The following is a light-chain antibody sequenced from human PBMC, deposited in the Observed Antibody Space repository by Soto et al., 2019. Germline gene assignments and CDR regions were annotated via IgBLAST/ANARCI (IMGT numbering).Light chain of an antibody. J-gene: IGKJ1*01. V-gene: IGKV3-11*01. CDR1: QSVSSY. Sequence: EIVLTQSPATLSLSPGERATLSCRDSQSVSSYFAWYQQKPGQAPRLLIYDASNRATGIPARFSGSGSGTDFTLTTSSLEPEDFAFYYCQQRSNWPVTFGQGTRVEIK. CDR3: QQRSNWPVT. CDR2: DAS.